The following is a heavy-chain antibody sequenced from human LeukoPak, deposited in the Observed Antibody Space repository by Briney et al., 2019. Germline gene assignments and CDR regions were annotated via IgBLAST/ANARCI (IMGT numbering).Heavy chain of an antibody. CDR1: GYTFTSYG. Sequence: ASVKVSCKASGYTFTSYGISWVRQAPGQGLEWMGWISAYNGNTNYAQKLQGRVTMTTDTSTSTAYMELRSLRSEDTAVYYCARGANYCSGGSCYSGGWFDPWGQGTLVTVSS. J-gene: IGHJ5*02. CDR3: ARGANYCSGGSCYSGGWFDP. CDR2: ISAYNGNT. V-gene: IGHV1-18*01. D-gene: IGHD2-15*01.